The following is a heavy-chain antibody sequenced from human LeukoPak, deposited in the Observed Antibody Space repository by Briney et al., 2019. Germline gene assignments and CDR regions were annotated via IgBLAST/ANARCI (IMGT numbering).Heavy chain of an antibody. CDR1: GFTFSNYA. J-gene: IGHJ4*02. V-gene: IGHV3-23*01. CDR3: ARAPYGSNYFDY. D-gene: IGHD3-10*01. Sequence: PGGSLRLSCAASGFTFSNYAMNWVRQAPGKGLEWVSAISGSGGSTYYADSVKGRFTISRDNSKNTLYLQMNSLRAEDTAVYYCARAPYGSNYFDYWGQGTLVTVSS. CDR2: ISGSGGST.